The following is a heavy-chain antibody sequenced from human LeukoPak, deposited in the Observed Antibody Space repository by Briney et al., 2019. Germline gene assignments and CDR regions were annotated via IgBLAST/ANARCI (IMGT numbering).Heavy chain of an antibody. Sequence: GESLRFSCRSSGYSFINYYIGWVRQVPGKGLEWIGVIYPGGSDTTYSPSFLGQVVFSADRSTTTVYLQLTNLQASDTAIYYCARQYSSGWFRHFDYWGQGTLIAVCS. J-gene: IGHJ4*01. D-gene: IGHD3-22*01. CDR3: ARQYSSGWFRHFDY. CDR1: GYSFINYY. CDR2: IYPGGSDT. V-gene: IGHV5-51*01.